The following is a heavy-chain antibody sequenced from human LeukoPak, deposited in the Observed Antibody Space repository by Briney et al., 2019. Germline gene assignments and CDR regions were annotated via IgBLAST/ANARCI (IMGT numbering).Heavy chain of an antibody. Sequence: ASVKVSCKASGYTFTGYYMHWVRQAPGQGLEWMGWINPNSGGTNYAQKFQGRVTMTRDTSISTAYMELSRLRSDDTAMYYCASATDYEDGMDVWGQGTTVTVSS. V-gene: IGHV1-2*02. CDR2: INPNSGGT. J-gene: IGHJ6*02. D-gene: IGHD4-17*01. CDR3: ASATDYEDGMDV. CDR1: GYTFTGYY.